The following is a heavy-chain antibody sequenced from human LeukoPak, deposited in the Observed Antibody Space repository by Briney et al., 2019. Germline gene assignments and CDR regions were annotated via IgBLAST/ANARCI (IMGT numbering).Heavy chain of an antibody. V-gene: IGHV4-59*11. J-gene: IGHJ3*02. D-gene: IGHD3-10*01. CDR2: IDDSGNT. Sequence: SETLSLTCTVSGDSISNHYWSWIRRPPGKELEWIGYIDDSGNTNYNPSLKSQVTISVDKSKNQFSLKLSFVTAADTAMYYCARSDYHNSGSHTVFDAFDIWGQGTRVTVSS. CDR3: ARSDYHNSGSHTVFDAFDI. CDR1: GDSISNHY.